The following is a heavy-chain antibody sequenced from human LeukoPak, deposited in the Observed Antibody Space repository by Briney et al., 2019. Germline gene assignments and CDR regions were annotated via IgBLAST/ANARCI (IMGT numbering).Heavy chain of an antibody. CDR3: ARGGSGYYHGGFDY. V-gene: IGHV3-66*01. CDR2: CYSGGST. Sequence: GGSLRLSCAASGFTVSSNYMSWVRQAPGKGLEWVSVCYSGGSTYYADSVKGRFTISRDNSKNTLYLQMNSLRAEDTAVYYCARGGSGYYHGGFDYWGQGTLVTVCS. D-gene: IGHD3-22*01. J-gene: IGHJ4*02. CDR1: GFTVSSNY.